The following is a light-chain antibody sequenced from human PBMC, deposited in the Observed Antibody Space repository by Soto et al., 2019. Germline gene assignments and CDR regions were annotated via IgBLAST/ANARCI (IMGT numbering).Light chain of an antibody. J-gene: IGKJ3*01. Sequence: DIQMPQSPSTLSASVGDRVTITCRASQSISRSLAWYQQKSGKAPKLLIYDASSLESGVPSRFSGSGFGTEFTLTSSGLQPDYFATYYCHQYQSYFLTFGPGTTVDMK. CDR3: HQYQSYFLT. V-gene: IGKV1-5*01. CDR2: DAS. CDR1: QSISRS.